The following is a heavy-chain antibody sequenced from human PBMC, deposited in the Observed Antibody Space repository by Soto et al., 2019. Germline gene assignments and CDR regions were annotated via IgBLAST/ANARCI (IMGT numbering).Heavy chain of an antibody. Sequence: PSETLSLTCAVYGGSFSGYYWSWIRQPPGKGLEWIGEINHSGSTNYNPSLKSRVTISVDTSKNQFSLKLSSVTAADTAVYYCARALYYYDSSGYYLDYWGQGTLVTVSS. CDR2: INHSGST. V-gene: IGHV4-34*01. D-gene: IGHD3-22*01. CDR3: ARALYYYDSSGYYLDY. CDR1: GGSFSGYY. J-gene: IGHJ4*02.